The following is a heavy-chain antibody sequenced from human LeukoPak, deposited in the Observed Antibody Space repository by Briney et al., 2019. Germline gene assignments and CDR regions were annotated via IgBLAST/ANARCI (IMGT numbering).Heavy chain of an antibody. D-gene: IGHD5-24*01. CDR2: IIPIFGTA. J-gene: IGHJ4*02. Sequence: SVKVSCKASGGTFSSYAISWVRQAPGQGLEWMGGIIPIFGTANYTQKFQGRVTITTDESTSTAYMELSSLRSEDTAVYYCARTSRDGYKLYYFDYWGQGTLVTVSS. V-gene: IGHV1-69*05. CDR1: GGTFSSYA. CDR3: ARTSRDGYKLYYFDY.